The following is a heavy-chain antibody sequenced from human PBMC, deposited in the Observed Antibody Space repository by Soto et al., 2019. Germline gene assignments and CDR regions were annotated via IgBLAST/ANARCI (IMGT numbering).Heavy chain of an antibody. CDR1: GGSISSGGYY. CDR2: IYYSGST. V-gene: IGHV4-31*03. D-gene: IGHD6-13*01. Sequence: SETLSLTCTVSGGSISSGGYYWSWIRQHPGKGLEWIGYIYYSGSTYYNPSLKSRVTISVDTSKNQFSLKLSSVTAADTAVYYCARGDLGYTGGNDYYYYYYMDVWGKETTVTVS. CDR3: ARGDLGYTGGNDYYYYYYMDV. J-gene: IGHJ6*03.